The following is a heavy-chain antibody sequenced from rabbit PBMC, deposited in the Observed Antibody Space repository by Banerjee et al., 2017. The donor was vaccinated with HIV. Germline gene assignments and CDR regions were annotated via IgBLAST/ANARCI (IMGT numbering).Heavy chain of an antibody. CDR3: ASEGSSGWYLDL. V-gene: IGHV1S45*01. CDR1: GFDLSSYYY. D-gene: IGHD1-1*01. CDR2: IHSSGGST. J-gene: IGHJ4*01. Sequence: QEQLEESGGDLVKPEGSLTLTCTASGFDLSSYYYMCWVRQAPGKGLEWIACIHSSGGSTWYASWAKGRFTISKTSSTTVTLQMTSLTVADTATYFCASEGSSGWYLDLWGQGTLVTVS.